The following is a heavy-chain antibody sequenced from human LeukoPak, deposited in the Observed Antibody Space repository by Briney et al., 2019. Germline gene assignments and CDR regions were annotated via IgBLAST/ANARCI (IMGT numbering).Heavy chain of an antibody. Sequence: PSETLSLTCTVSGGSISSYYWSWIRQPPGKGLEWIGYIYYSGSTNYNPSLKSRVTISVDTSKNQFSLKLSSVTAADTAVYYCARGGLPITMVRGIKYNWFDPWGQGTLVTVSS. CDR1: GGSISSYY. CDR3: ARGGLPITMVRGIKYNWFDP. CDR2: IYYSGST. J-gene: IGHJ5*02. D-gene: IGHD3-10*01. V-gene: IGHV4-59*01.